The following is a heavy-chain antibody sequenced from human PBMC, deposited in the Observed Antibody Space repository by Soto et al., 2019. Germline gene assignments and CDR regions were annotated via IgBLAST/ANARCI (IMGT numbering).Heavy chain of an antibody. CDR1: GFIFRDWF. D-gene: IGHD3-22*01. CDR2: IYHGRSA. CDR3: ALRSMAVVPEY. V-gene: IGHV4-59*01. J-gene: IGHJ4*02. Sequence: PGGSLRLSCAASGFIFRDWFMSWIRQPPGKGLEWIGYIYHGRSANYNPSLKSRVTLSVDTSTNQCSLTLSSMTAADTAVYYCALRSMAVVPEYWGQGTLVTVSS.